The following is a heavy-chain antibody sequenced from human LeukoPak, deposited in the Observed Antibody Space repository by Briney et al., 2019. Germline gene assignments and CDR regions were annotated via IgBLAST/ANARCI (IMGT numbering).Heavy chain of an antibody. V-gene: IGHV3-43D*04. D-gene: IGHD3-22*01. CDR3: AKDMAYYDSSGRSPFDY. Sequence: GGSLRLSCAASGFTFDDYAMHWVRQAPGKGLEWVSLISWDGGSTYYADSVKGRFTISRDNSKNSLYLQMNSLRAEDTALYYCAKDMAYYDSSGRSPFDYWGQGTLVTVSS. CDR2: ISWDGGST. CDR1: GFTFDDYA. J-gene: IGHJ4*02.